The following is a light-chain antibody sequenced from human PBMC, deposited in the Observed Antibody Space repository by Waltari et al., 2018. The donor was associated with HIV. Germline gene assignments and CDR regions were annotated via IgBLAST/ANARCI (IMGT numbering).Light chain of an antibody. CDR2: GAY. J-gene: IGKJ4*01. CDR3: HQYFSDPFP. Sequence: IQMTQFPSSLSASVGDTVTITCRGTQYVVNSVFWYQHRPATVPKLLISGAYIRHRGVDSRFTGSGSGTRYTLTITDLQPEDFATYFCHQYFSDPFPFGGGTKVEI. CDR1: QYVVNS. V-gene: IGKV1-NL1*01.